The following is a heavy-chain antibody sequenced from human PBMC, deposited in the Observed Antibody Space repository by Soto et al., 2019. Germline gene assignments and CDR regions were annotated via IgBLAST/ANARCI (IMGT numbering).Heavy chain of an antibody. CDR3: AVGGYTFSPWVPFDY. V-gene: IGHV3-48*01. CDR2: ISSSSSTI. J-gene: IGHJ4*02. Sequence: GGPHRLPSTASGFNFVSYSMNWVRQAPGKGLEWVSYISSSSSTIYYADSVKGRFTISRDNAKNSLYLQMNSLRAEDTAVYYYAVGGYTFSPWVPFDYWGQGTLVTVSS. CDR1: GFNFVSYS. D-gene: IGHD5-18*01.